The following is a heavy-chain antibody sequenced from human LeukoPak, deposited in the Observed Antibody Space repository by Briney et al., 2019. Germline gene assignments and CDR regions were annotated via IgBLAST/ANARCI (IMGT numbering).Heavy chain of an antibody. D-gene: IGHD3-10*01. CDR3: ARRLRGVRNFDY. V-gene: IGHV4-4*02. CDR2: INHSGST. Sequence: SGTLSLTCAVSGASISSTNWWSWVRQSPGKGLEWIGEINHSGSTNYNPSLKSRVTISVDTSKNQFSLKLSSVTAADTAVYYCARRLRGVRNFDYWGQGTLVTVSS. CDR1: GASISSTNW. J-gene: IGHJ4*02.